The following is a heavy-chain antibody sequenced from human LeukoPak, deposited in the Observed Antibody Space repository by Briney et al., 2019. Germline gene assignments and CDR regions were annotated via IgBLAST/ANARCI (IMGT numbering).Heavy chain of an antibody. CDR1: GNTLHELR. D-gene: IGHD3-10*01. J-gene: IGHJ4*02. CDR3: TTHDPRGGPPFYFDH. V-gene: IGHV1-24*01. Sequence: ASVKVSCMVSGNTLHELRIHWVRQAPGKGLVWMGGFDPEDHATYYAQNFQGRVTTTEGTSTAYMELTSLTEEDTAVYYCTTHDPRGGPPFYFDHWGQGTPVTVSS. CDR2: FDPEDHAT.